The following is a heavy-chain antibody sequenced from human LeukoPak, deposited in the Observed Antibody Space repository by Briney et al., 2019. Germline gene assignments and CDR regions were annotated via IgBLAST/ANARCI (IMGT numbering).Heavy chain of an antibody. CDR2: ISGSGANT. D-gene: IGHD4-17*01. V-gene: IGHV3-23*01. CDR3: AKDLSTTTVTNPWEASTPDAEYFQH. J-gene: IGHJ1*01. Sequence: QSGGSLRLSCAASAFTFNSYAMSWVRQAPGKGLEWVSAISGSGANTYYADSVKGRFTISRDNSKNTLYLQMNSLRAEDTAVYYCAKDLSTTTVTNPWEASTPDAEYFQHWGQGTLVTVSS. CDR1: AFTFNSYA.